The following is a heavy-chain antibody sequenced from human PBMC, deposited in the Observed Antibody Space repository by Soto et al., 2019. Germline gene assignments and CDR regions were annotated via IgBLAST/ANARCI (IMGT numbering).Heavy chain of an antibody. Sequence: ASVKVSCKASGYTFTSYYMHWVRQAPGQGLEWMGIINPSGGSTSYAQKFQGRVTMTRDTSTSTVYMELSSLSSVTAADTAVYYCARAHYYYDSSGYFHYWGQGSLVTVSS. V-gene: IGHV1-46*01. D-gene: IGHD3-22*01. J-gene: IGHJ4*02. CDR1: GYTFTSYY. CDR3: ARAHYYYDSSGYFHY. CDR2: INPSGGST.